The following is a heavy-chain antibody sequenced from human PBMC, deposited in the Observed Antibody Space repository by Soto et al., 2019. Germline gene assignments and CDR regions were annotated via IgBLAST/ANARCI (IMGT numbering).Heavy chain of an antibody. Sequence: SETLSLTCTVSGGSISSSSYYWGWIRQPPGKGLEWIGSVYYSGSTYYNPSLKSRVTISVDTSKNQFSLKLSSVTAADTAVYYCARQTGVTGWFDPWGQGTLVTVSS. CDR1: GGSISSSSYY. CDR3: ARQTGVTGWFDP. CDR2: VYYSGST. J-gene: IGHJ5*02. V-gene: IGHV4-39*01. D-gene: IGHD1-20*01.